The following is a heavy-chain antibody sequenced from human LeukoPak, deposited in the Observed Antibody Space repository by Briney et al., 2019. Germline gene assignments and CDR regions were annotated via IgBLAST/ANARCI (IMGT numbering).Heavy chain of an antibody. CDR1: GFAFRNYY. D-gene: IGHD6-19*01. V-gene: IGHV3-11*01. CDR3: ARDLAMAGRDLDY. CDR2: ISNSGTII. J-gene: IGHJ4*02. Sequence: GGSLRLSCAASGFAFRNYYMDWVRQAPGRGLEWVAYISNSGTIIYYAESVKGRFTISRDNSKNSLYLQMNSLRAEDTALYYCARDLAMAGRDLDYWGQGTLVTVSS.